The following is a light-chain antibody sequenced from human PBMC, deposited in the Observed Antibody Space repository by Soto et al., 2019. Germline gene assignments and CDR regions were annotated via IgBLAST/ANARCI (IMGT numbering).Light chain of an antibody. Sequence: DIQMTQCPSTLSASVGHRVTITCRASQSSSSWLAWYQQKPGKAPNLLIYDASSLESGVPSRFSGRGSGTEFTLTISSLQPDDFATYYCQQYTSDWTFGQGTKVDI. CDR1: QSSSSW. CDR3: QQYTSDWT. J-gene: IGKJ1*01. V-gene: IGKV1-5*01. CDR2: DAS.